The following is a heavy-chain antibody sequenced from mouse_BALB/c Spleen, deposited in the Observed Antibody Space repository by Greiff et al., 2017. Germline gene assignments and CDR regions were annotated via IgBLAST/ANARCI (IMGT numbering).Heavy chain of an antibody. CDR2: ISYSGST. V-gene: IGHV3-2*02. D-gene: IGHD1-1*01. J-gene: IGHJ1*01. Sequence: EVQLVESGPGLVKPSQSLSLTCTVTGYSITSDYAWNWIRQFPGNKLEWMGYISYSGSTSYNPSLKSRISITRDTSKNQFFLQLNSVTTEDTATYYCAREGYYYGSSYWYFDVWGAGTTVTVSS. CDR1: GYSITSDYA. CDR3: AREGYYYGSSYWYFDV.